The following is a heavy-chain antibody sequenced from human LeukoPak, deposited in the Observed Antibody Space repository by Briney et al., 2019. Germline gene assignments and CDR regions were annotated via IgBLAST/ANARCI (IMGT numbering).Heavy chain of an antibody. V-gene: IGHV1-2*02. CDR2: INPNNGDT. Sequence: ASLKVSCKAAGYTFTGYFMDWVRQAPGQGLEWMGEINPNNGDTKFAQKFEGRVTMTRDTSITTAYMELSSLKSDDTAVYYCARLRWERGALDYWGQGTPVTVSS. D-gene: IGHD1-26*01. J-gene: IGHJ4*02. CDR3: ARLRWERGALDY. CDR1: GYTFTGYF.